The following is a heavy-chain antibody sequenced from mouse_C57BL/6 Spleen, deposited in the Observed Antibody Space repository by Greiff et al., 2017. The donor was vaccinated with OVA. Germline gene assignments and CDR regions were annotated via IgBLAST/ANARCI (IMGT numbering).Heavy chain of an antibody. V-gene: IGHV1-54*01. CDR2: INPGSGGT. CDR3: ARYNDGYWYFDV. Sequence: VQLQESGAELVRPGTSVKVSCKASGYAFTNYLIEWVKQRPGQGLEWIGVINPGSGGTNYNEKFKGKATLTADKSSSTAYMQLSSLTSEDSAVYFCARYNDGYWYFDVWGTGTTVTVSS. D-gene: IGHD2-3*01. J-gene: IGHJ1*03. CDR1: GYAFTNYL.